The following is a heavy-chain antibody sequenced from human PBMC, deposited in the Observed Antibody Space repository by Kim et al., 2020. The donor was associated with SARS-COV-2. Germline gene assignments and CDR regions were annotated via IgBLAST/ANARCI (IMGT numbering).Heavy chain of an antibody. J-gene: IGHJ5*02. V-gene: IGHV3-23*01. CDR3: AKDTVGTIGWFDP. D-gene: IGHD7-27*01. Sequence: YAYSVKGRFTNSRDNSKNTLYLQMNSLRAEDTAVYYCAKDTVGTIGWFDPWGQGTLVTVSS.